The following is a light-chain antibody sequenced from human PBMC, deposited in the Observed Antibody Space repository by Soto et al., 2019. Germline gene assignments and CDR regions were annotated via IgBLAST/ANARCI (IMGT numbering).Light chain of an antibody. CDR3: TSYTSSSTYV. J-gene: IGLJ1*01. CDR2: DVS. Sequence: SRIFKTETSSDVGGYNYVSWYQQHPGKAPKFMIYDVSNRPSGVSNRFSGSKSGNTASLTISGLQAEDEADYYCTSYTSSSTYVFGTGTKVTVL. V-gene: IGLV2-14*04. CDR1: SSDVGGYNY.